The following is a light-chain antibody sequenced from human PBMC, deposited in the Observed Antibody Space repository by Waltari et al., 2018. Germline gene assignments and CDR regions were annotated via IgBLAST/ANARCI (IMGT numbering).Light chain of an antibody. CDR2: YVF. Sequence: QSALTQPASVSGSPGQSITISCTGASSDIGSYNLVSSYQPHPSKTPKLMVYYVFYPPSGVSNPFSTSKSGNTASLTISGHQAEDEAYYYCCSYAGSYTWVFGGGTKLTVL. CDR1: SSDIGSYNL. J-gene: IGLJ3*02. V-gene: IGLV2-23*02. CDR3: CSYAGSYTWV.